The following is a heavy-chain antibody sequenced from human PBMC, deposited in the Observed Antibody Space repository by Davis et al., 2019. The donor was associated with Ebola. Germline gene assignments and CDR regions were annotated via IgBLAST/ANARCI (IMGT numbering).Heavy chain of an antibody. CDR3: AESTTVVTPPDDY. D-gene: IGHD4-23*01. Sequence: PGGSLRLSCAASGFTFSSSAMRWVRQAQGTGLEWVSGISCSGGRSYYADSVKGRFTIPRDNSKKTLYLQMNSLRAQDTTVYYWAESTTVVTPPDDYWGQGTLVTVSS. J-gene: IGHJ4*02. V-gene: IGHV3-23*01. CDR2: ISCSGGRS. CDR1: GFTFSSSA.